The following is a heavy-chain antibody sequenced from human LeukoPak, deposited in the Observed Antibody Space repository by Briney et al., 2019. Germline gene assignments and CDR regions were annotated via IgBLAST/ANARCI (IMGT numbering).Heavy chain of an antibody. CDR1: GFTFSSYA. CDR2: ISGSGGST. V-gene: IGHV3-23*01. J-gene: IGHJ4*02. CDR3: AGGPSGYHNT. Sequence: GGSLRLSCAASGFTFSSYAMSWVRQAPGKGLEWVSTISGSGGSTNHADSVKGRFTISRDDSKNTLYLQMNSLRAEDTAVYYCAGGPSGYHNTGGQGTLVTVSS. D-gene: IGHD5-12*01.